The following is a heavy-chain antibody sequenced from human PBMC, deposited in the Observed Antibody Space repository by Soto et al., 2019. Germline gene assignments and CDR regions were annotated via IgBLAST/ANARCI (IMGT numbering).Heavy chain of an antibody. CDR2: IYPGDSDT. Sequence: GGSLRLSCKGSGYSFTSYWIGWVRQVPGKGLEWMGIIYPGDSDTSYSPSFQGQVTISADKSNSTAYLQWSSLKASDAAMYYCARTTYYYGSGSDYNYFDYWGQGTLVTVSS. D-gene: IGHD3-10*01. V-gene: IGHV5-51*01. J-gene: IGHJ4*02. CDR3: ARTTYYYGSGSDYNYFDY. CDR1: GYSFTSYW.